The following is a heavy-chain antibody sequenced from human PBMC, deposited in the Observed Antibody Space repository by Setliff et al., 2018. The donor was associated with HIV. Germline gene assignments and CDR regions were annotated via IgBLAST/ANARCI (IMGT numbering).Heavy chain of an antibody. CDR1: GGPISNNSYY. D-gene: IGHD6-19*01. J-gene: IGHJ4*02. CDR2: LFYNGNT. Sequence: LSLTCTVSGGPISNNSYYWGWVRQPPGKGLELIGNLFYNGNTYYNPSLKSRVTISVDTSKNQFSLKLSSVTAADTAIYFCARQFRYPNRAVAGVDYWGQGTLVTVSS. CDR3: ARQFRYPNRAVAGVDY. V-gene: IGHV4-39*01.